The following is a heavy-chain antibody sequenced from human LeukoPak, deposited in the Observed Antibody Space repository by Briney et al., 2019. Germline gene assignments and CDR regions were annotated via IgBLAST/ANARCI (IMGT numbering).Heavy chain of an antibody. J-gene: IGHJ4*02. D-gene: IGHD2/OR15-2a*01. CDR3: TTGRGFLVPLDF. CDR1: AFTFKNAW. V-gene: IGHV3-15*01. Sequence: SGGSLRLSCAASAFTFKNAWMNWVRQAPGKGLEWVGRIKSIPDGGTTDYAAPVKGRFTISRDDSKDTLFLQMNSLNTEDTAVYYCTTGRGFLVPLDFWGQGTLVTVSS. CDR2: IKSIPDGGTT.